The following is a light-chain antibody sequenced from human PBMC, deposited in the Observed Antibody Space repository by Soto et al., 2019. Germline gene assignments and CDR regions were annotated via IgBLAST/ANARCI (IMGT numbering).Light chain of an antibody. CDR3: HQYGGSPRT. CDR1: QSVSSSY. CDR2: GAS. Sequence: EIVLTQSPGTQSLSPGERATLSCRASQSVSSSYLAWYQQKPGQAPRLLIYGASSRATGIPDRFSGSGSGTDFTLTISRLEPEDFAVYYCHQYGGSPRTLGQGTKV. V-gene: IGKV3-20*01. J-gene: IGKJ1*01.